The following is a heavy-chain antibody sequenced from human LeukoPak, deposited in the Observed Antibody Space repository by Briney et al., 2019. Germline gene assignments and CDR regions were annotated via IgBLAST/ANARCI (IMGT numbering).Heavy chain of an antibody. CDR1: GYSISSGYY. D-gene: IGHD3-22*01. CDR2: IYHSGST. V-gene: IGHV4-38-2*02. CDR3: ARRGYYYDSKRAFDI. Sequence: SETLSLTCTVSGYSISSGYYWGWIRQPPGKGLEWIGSIYHSGSTYYNPSLKSRVTISVDTSKNQFSLKLSSVTAADTAVYYCARRGYYYDSKRAFDIWGQGTMVTVSS. J-gene: IGHJ3*02.